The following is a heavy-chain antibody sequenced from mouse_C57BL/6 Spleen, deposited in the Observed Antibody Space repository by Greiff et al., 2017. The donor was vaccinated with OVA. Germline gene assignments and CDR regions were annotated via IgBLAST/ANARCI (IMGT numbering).Heavy chain of an antibody. CDR2: IDPSDSYT. D-gene: IGHD3-3*01. CDR3: ARRGDEGDIDY. Sequence: QVQLQQPGAELVRPGTSVKLSCKASGYTFTSYWMHWVKQRPGQGLEWIGVIDPSDSYTNYNQKFKGKATLTVDTSSSTAYMQLSSLTAEDSAVYCCARRGDEGDIDYWGQGTTLTVSS. J-gene: IGHJ2*01. V-gene: IGHV1-59*01. CDR1: GYTFTSYW.